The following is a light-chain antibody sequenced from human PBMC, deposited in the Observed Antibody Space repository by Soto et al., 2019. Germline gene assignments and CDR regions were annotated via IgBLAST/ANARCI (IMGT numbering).Light chain of an antibody. J-gene: IGLJ1*01. CDR3: AAWDDTLSGYV. V-gene: IGLV1-47*01. Sequence: QSVLTQPPSASGTPGQRVTISCSGSTPNIGTHYVSWYQHLPGTAPKLLIHRNDQRPSGVPDRISASRSGTSASLAISGLRSEDEGDYYCAAWDDTLSGYVFGGGTKVTVL. CDR2: RND. CDR1: TPNIGTHY.